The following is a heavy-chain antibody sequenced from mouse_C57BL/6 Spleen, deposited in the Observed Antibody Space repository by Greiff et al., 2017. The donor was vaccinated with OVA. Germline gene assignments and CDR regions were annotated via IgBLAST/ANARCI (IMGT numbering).Heavy chain of an antibody. CDR3: ARRAGSSYDYFDV. CDR1: GFTFSSYT. Sequence: EVNVVESGGGLVKPGGSLKLSCAASGFTFSSYTMSWVRQTPEKRLEWVATISGGGGNTYYPDSVKGRFTISRDNATNTVYLQLSRLRSEETALYSCARRAGSSYDYFDVWGTGTTVTVSS. V-gene: IGHV5-9*01. CDR2: ISGGGGNT. D-gene: IGHD1-1*01. J-gene: IGHJ1*03.